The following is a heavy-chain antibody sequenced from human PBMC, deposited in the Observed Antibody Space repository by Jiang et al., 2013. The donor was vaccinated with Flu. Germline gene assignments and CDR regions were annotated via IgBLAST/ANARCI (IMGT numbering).Heavy chain of an antibody. CDR2: SIIVGAP. J-gene: IGHJ4*02. CDR1: GGSISSSSYY. Sequence: PSETLSLTCTVSGGSISSSSYYWGWIRQPPREGGWSGLGVSIIVGAPTTTRPLKSRVTISVDTSKNQFSLKLSSVTAADTAVYYCARHLRSIAAQSFDYWGQGTLVTVSS. D-gene: IGHD6-6*01. V-gene: IGHV4-39*01. CDR3: ARHLRSIAAQSFDY.